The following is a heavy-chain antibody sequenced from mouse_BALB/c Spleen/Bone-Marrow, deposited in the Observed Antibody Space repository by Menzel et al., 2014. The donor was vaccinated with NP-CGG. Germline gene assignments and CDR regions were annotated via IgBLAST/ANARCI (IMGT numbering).Heavy chain of an antibody. D-gene: IGHD2-3*01. V-gene: IGHV1-82*01. CDR2: IYPGDGDT. J-gene: IGHJ4*01. Sequence: VKLMESGPELVKPGASVKISCKASGYAFSSSWMNWVKQRPGQGLEWIGRIYPGDGDTNYNGKFMGKATLTADKSSSTAYMQLSSLTSVDSAVYFCARSDGYRTMDYWGQGTSVTVSS. CDR3: ARSDGYRTMDY. CDR1: GYAFSSSW.